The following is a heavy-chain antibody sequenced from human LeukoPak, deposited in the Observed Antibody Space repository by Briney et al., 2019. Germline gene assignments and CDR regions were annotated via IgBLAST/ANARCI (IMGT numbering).Heavy chain of an antibody. D-gene: IGHD3-10*01. CDR2: IYYSGST. V-gene: IGHV4-30-4*08. Sequence: TLSLTCAVSGGSISSGDYYWSWIRQPPGKGLEWIGYIYYSGSTYYNPSLKSRVTISVDTSKNQFSLKLSSVTAADTAVYYCARGTYYYGSGEDYYYYYMDVWGKGTTVTVSS. J-gene: IGHJ6*03. CDR1: GGSISSGDYY. CDR3: ARGTYYYGSGEDYYYYYMDV.